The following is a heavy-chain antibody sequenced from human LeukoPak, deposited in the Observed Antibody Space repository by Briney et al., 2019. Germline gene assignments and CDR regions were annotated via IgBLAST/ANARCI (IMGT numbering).Heavy chain of an antibody. J-gene: IGHJ6*02. CDR1: GGTFSSYA. CDR3: ARGYYYYYGMDV. CDR2: IIPILGIA. Sequence: SVKVSCKASGGTFSSYAISWLRQAPGQGLEWMGRIIPILGIANYAQKFQGRVTITADKSTSTAYMELSSLRSEDTAVYYCARGYYYYYGMDVWGQGTTVTVSS. V-gene: IGHV1-69*04.